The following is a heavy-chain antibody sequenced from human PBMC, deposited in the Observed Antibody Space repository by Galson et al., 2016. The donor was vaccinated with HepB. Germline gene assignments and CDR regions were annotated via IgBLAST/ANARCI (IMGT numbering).Heavy chain of an antibody. J-gene: IGHJ5*02. D-gene: IGHD3-22*01. Sequence: SETLSLTCIISGGSVSSRSYYWSWIRQPPGRGLEWIGYINYSGTDNYNPSLKSRVTISVDTSKNQFSLKLSSVTAADTAVYYCARAYYDGSGENEVWFGPWGQGTLVTVSS. CDR3: ARAYYDGSGENEVWFGP. V-gene: IGHV4-61*01. CDR2: INYSGTD. CDR1: GGSVSSRSYY.